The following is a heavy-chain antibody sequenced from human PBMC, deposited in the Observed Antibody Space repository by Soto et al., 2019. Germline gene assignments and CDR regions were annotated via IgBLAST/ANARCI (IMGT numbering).Heavy chain of an antibody. CDR2: VNPIVSMS. CDR3: GSSYGSGYRAFDY. Sequence: QVQLVQSGAEVKRPGSSVKVSCKASGDTFNFYSINWVRQAPGLGLEWMGRVNPIVSMSNYAQKFQGRVTMSGDKCTSTAYMELSSLRSEDTAIYYCGSSYGSGYRAFDYWGQGALVTVSS. CDR1: GDTFNFYS. J-gene: IGHJ4*02. V-gene: IGHV1-69*02. D-gene: IGHD3-10*01.